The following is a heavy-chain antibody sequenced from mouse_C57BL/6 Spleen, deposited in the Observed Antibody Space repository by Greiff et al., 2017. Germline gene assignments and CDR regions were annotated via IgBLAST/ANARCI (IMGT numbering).Heavy chain of an antibody. CDR2: IDPSDSYT. Sequence: QVQLQQPGAELVKPGASVKLSCKASGYTFTSYWMQWVKQRPGQGLEWIGEIDPSDSYTNYNQKFKGKATLTVDTSSSTAYMQLSSLTSEDSAVDYCAREKGHFDYWGQGTTLTVSS. CDR1: GYTFTSYW. J-gene: IGHJ2*01. CDR3: AREKGHFDY. V-gene: IGHV1-50*01. D-gene: IGHD3-3*01.